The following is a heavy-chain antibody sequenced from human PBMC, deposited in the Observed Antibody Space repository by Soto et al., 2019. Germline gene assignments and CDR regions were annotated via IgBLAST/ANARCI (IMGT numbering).Heavy chain of an antibody. V-gene: IGHV4-59*01. CDR2: IYYSGST. J-gene: IGHJ5*02. CDR1: GGSISSYY. CDR3: ARVGTENWFDP. Sequence: SETLSLTCTVSGGSISSYYWSWIRQPPGKGLEWIGYIYYSGSTNYNPSLKSRVTISVDTSKNQFSLKLSSVTAADTAVYYCARVGTENWFDPWGQGTLVTVSS. D-gene: IGHD1-1*01.